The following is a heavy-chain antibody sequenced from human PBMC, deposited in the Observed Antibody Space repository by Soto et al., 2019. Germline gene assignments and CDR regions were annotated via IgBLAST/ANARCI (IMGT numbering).Heavy chain of an antibody. Sequence: QVQLVQSGAEVKRPGSSVKVSCKASGDTFSFYSINWVRQAPGLGLEWMGRVNPILSMSNYAQRFQGRVTMPGDKSTSTAYRELGGRRSEDTPMYYWAPSYVSGYRALDYGGRGALVPVSS. D-gene: IGHD3-10*01. J-gene: IGHJ4*02. CDR2: VNPILSMS. CDR1: GDTFSFYS. CDR3: APSYVSGYRALDY. V-gene: IGHV1-69*04.